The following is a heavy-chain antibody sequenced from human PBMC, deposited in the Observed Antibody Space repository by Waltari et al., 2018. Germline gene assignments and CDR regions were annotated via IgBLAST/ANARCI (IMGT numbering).Heavy chain of an antibody. CDR2: INNEWSST. D-gene: IGHD2-15*01. CDR1: GVTLSRSW. V-gene: IGHV3-74*03. CDR3: ARAGLLGAFDV. Sequence: EVQLVESGGGLVQPGGSLRLSCAASGVTLSRSWIHWVRQSTGKGLMLVSRINNEWSSTVYADSVKGRFTISRDDAKNTVSLQMNNLSAEDTALYYCARAGLLGAFDVWGQGTMVTVSS. J-gene: IGHJ3*01.